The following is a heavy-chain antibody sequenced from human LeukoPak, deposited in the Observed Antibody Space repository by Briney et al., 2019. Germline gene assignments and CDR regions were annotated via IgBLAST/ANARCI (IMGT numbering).Heavy chain of an antibody. Sequence: GSLRLSCAASGFTFSSYAMSWVRQPPGKRLEWIGEINHSGSTSYNPSLKSRLTISVDTSKNQFSLKLNSVIAADTAVYYCARGARRDGYNFDYWGQGTLVTVSS. V-gene: IGHV4-34*01. CDR2: INHSGST. D-gene: IGHD5-24*01. J-gene: IGHJ4*02. CDR3: ARGARRDGYNFDY. CDR1: GFTFSSYA.